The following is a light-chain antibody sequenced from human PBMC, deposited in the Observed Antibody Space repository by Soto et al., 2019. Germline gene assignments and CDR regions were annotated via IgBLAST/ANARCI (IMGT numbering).Light chain of an antibody. CDR1: SSNIGNNF. CDR2: ENN. J-gene: IGLJ2*01. Sequence: QSVLTQPPSVSAAPGQTVTISCSGSSSNIGNNFVSWYQHLPGKAPQLVIYENNRRPSGIPDRFSASKSGTSATLDISGLQTGDEADYYCGTWDSNLSVVFGGGTKLTVL. V-gene: IGLV1-51*02. CDR3: GTWDSNLSVV.